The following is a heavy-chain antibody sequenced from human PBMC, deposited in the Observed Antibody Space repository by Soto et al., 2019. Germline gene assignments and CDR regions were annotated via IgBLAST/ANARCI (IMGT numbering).Heavy chain of an antibody. J-gene: IGHJ5*02. D-gene: IGHD2-15*01. CDR3: ARDRVDCSGGNCWRSVEDT. CDR2: IDPSGGGT. Sequence: QVQLVQSGAEVKKPGASVKVSCKASGYTFTNYYMHWVRQAPGQGLEWMGIIDPSGGGTSYAQKVQGRLTMTRDTSTSTVYMELSSLRSEDTAVYYCARDRVDCSGGNCWRSVEDTWGQGTLVTVSS. V-gene: IGHV1-46*01. CDR1: GYTFTNYY.